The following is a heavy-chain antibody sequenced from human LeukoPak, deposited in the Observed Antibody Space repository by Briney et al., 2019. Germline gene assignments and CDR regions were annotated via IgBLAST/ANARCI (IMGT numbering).Heavy chain of an antibody. V-gene: IGHV4-59*01. J-gene: IGHJ4*02. D-gene: IGHD6-19*01. CDR1: GGSISSYY. Sequence: SETLSLTCTVSGGSISSYYWSRIRQPPGKGLEWIGYIYYSGSTNYNPSLKSRVTISVDTSKNQFSLKLSSVTAADTAVYYCARADSYSSGWYGGLDYWGQGTLVTVSS. CDR2: IYYSGST. CDR3: ARADSYSSGWYGGLDY.